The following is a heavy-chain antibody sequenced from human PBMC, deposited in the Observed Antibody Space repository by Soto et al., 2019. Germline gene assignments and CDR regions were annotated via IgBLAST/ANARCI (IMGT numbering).Heavy chain of an antibody. CDR3: AKDRDYPRDYFHY. D-gene: IGHD3-10*01. J-gene: IGHJ4*02. CDR1: GFTLGGYG. V-gene: IGHV3-23*01. Sequence: PGGSLRLSCAASGFTLGGYGLSWVRQATGKGLEWVSAVSPNGQGIYYADSVRGRFTISRDLSKNTVFLNMDSLRDEDTAVYYCAKDRDYPRDYFHYWGQGT. CDR2: VSPNGQGI.